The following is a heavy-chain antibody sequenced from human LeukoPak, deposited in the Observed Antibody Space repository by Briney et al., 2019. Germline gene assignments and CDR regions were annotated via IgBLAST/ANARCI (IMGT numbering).Heavy chain of an antibody. CDR2: IIPILGIA. D-gene: IGHD2-2*01. CDR1: GYTFTGYY. J-gene: IGHJ6*02. CDR3: AREGMPDYYGMDV. V-gene: IGHV1-69*04. Sequence: SVKVSCKASGYTFTGYYMHWVRQAPGQGLEWMGRIIPILGIANYAQKFQGRVTITADKSTSTAYMELSSLRSEDTAVYYCAREGMPDYYGMDVWGQGTTVTVSS.